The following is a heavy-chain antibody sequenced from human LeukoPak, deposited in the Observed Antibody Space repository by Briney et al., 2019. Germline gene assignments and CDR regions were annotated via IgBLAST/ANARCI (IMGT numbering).Heavy chain of an antibody. D-gene: IGHD3-9*01. V-gene: IGHV3-15*01. CDR1: GFTFSNAW. J-gene: IGHJ4*02. Sequence: GGSLRLSCAASGFTFSNAWMSWVRQAPGKGLEWVDRIKSKTDGGTTDYAAPVKGRFTISRDDSKNTLYLQMNSLKTEDTAVYYCTTDGDILTGILRYWGQGTLVTVSS. CDR3: TTDGDILTGILRY. CDR2: IKSKTDGGTT.